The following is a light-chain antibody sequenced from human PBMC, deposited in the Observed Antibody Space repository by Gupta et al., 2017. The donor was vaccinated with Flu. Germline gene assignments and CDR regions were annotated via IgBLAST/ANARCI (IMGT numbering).Light chain of an antibody. CDR1: QTVSSY. CDR2: TAS. J-gene: IGKJ1*01. CDR3: QQSYSSPRT. V-gene: IGKV1-39*01. Sequence: DIPMTQSPLSLSASVGDRVTITCRASQTVSSYLNWYQQKPGEAPKLLIYTASSLQSGVPSRFSGSGSGTDFTLTISSLQVEDFATYYCQQSYSSPRTFGLGPRWRSN.